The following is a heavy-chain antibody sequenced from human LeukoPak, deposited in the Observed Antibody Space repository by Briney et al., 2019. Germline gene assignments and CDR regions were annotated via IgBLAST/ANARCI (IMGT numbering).Heavy chain of an antibody. CDR3: VRNGYCDTTSCYAYFDP. CDR2: IITGSGGT. J-gene: IGHJ5*02. D-gene: IGHD2-2*03. V-gene: IGHV1-2*02. Sequence: GASVKVSCKASGFTFTDYYIHWMRQAPGQGLEWMGWIITGSGGTNYAQKFQGRVTMTTDTSISTAYMELSSLTSDDTAVYYCVRNGYCDTTSCYAYFDPWGQGTLVTVSS. CDR1: GFTFTDYY.